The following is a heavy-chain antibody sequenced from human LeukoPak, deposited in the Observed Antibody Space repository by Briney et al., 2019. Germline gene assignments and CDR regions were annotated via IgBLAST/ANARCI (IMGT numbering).Heavy chain of an antibody. Sequence: GGSLRLSCAASGFTFSSYSMNWIRQAPGKGLEWVANIEKDGSEKNYVDSVKGRFTISRDNAKNSLHLEMNSLRGEDTAVYYCAAGYGWLTDFWGQGTLVTVSS. D-gene: IGHD2-8*02. CDR1: GFTFSSYS. J-gene: IGHJ4*02. V-gene: IGHV3-7*01. CDR2: IEKDGSEK. CDR3: AAGYGWLTDF.